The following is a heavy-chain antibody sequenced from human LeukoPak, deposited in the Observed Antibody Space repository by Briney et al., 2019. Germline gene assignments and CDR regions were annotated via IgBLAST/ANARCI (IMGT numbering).Heavy chain of an antibody. D-gene: IGHD2-2*01. CDR1: GGSISSYY. CDR2: IYYSGST. V-gene: IGHV4-59*01. CDR3: ASSRGGCSSTSCYDY. J-gene: IGHJ4*02. Sequence: SETLSLTCTVSGGSISSYYWSWIRQPPGKGLEGIGYIYYSGSTNYNPSLKKRVTISVDTSKNQFSLKLSSVTAADTAVYYCASSRGGCSSTSCYDYWGQGTPVTVSS.